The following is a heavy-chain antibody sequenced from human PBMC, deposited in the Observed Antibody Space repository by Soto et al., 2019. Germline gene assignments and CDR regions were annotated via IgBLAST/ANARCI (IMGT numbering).Heavy chain of an antibody. J-gene: IGHJ6*02. V-gene: IGHV5-51*01. CDR2: IYPGDSDT. Sequence: GESLKISCKGSGYSFTSYWIGWVRQMPGKGLEWMGIIYPGDSDTRYSPSFQGQVTISADKSISTAYLQWSSLKASDTAMYYCAIHVEYCSSTSCYDFYYYGMYVWGQGTTVTVSS. D-gene: IGHD2-2*01. CDR1: GYSFTSYW. CDR3: AIHVEYCSSTSCYDFYYYGMYV.